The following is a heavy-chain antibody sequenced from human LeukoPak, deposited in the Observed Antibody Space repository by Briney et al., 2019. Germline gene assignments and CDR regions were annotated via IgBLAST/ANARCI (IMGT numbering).Heavy chain of an antibody. CDR2: ISAYNGNT. Sequence: ASVKVSCKASGYTFTSYGISWVRQAPGQGLEWMGWISAYNGNTNYAQKFQGRVTITADKSTSTAYMELSSLRSEDTAVYYCAVLGYYYDSSGTYFDYWGQGTLVTVSS. J-gene: IGHJ4*02. D-gene: IGHD3-22*01. CDR1: GYTFTSYG. V-gene: IGHV1-18*01. CDR3: AVLGYYYDSSGTYFDY.